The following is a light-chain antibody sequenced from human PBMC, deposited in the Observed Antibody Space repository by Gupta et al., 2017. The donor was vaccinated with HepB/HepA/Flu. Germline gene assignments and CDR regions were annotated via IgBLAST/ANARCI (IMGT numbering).Light chain of an antibody. Sequence: MTQTPSSLSASLGDRVTITCRASQRISTYLTWYQYKPGTVPKLLIFAASSLQDGVPSRFSGSGSGTVFTLAISSLQPDDVATYFCQQSRSMPLTFGPGTTVDLK. CDR2: AAS. J-gene: IGKJ3*01. CDR1: QRISTY. CDR3: QQSRSMPLT. V-gene: IGKV1-39*01.